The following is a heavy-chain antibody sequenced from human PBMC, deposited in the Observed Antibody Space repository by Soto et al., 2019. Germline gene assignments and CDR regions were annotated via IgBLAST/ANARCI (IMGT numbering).Heavy chain of an antibody. V-gene: IGHV1-69*06. J-gene: IGHJ6*02. D-gene: IGHD1-1*01. CDR3: ASVPGTNYYYGMDV. CDR1: GGTFNSYA. CDR2: IIPMFGTV. Sequence: QVQLVQSGAEVKKPGSTVKVSCKASGGTFNSYAFSWERQAPGQGLEWVGGIIPMFGTVNYAQKFQGRVTITADKSTSTAYMELSSLRSDDTAVYYCASVPGTNYYYGMDVWGQGTTVTVFS.